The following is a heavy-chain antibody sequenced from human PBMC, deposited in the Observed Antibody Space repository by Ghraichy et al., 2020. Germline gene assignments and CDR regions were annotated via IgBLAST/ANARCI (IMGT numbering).Heavy chain of an antibody. J-gene: IGHJ6*02. CDR2: IYPGDSDT. Sequence: GESLNISCKGSGYSFTSYWIGWVRQMPGKGLEWMGIIYPGDSDTRYSPSFQGQVTISADKSISTAYLQWSSLKASDTAMYYCARLWSHYYGSGSYYNNFHYYGMDVWGQGTTVTVSS. D-gene: IGHD3-10*01. CDR3: ARLWSHYYGSGSYYNNFHYYGMDV. V-gene: IGHV5-51*01. CDR1: GYSFTSYW.